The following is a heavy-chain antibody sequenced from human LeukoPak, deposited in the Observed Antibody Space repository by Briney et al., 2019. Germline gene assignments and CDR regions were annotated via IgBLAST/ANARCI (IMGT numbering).Heavy chain of an antibody. CDR2: INHSGST. Sequence: PSETLSLTCAVYGGSFSGYYWSWIRQPPGKGLEWIGEINHSGSTNYNSSLKSRVTISVDTSKNQFSLKLSSVTAADTAVYYCARGLLDSFWSGYYGFDYWGQGTLVTVSS. CDR1: GGSFSGYY. V-gene: IGHV4-34*01. CDR3: ARGLLDSFWSGYYGFDY. J-gene: IGHJ4*02. D-gene: IGHD3-3*01.